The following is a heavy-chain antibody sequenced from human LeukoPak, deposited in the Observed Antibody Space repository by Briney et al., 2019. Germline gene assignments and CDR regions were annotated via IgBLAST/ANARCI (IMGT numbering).Heavy chain of an antibody. CDR2: IYWDDDK. V-gene: IGHV2-5*02. Sequence: KESGPTLVNPTPTLTLTCTFSGFSLYSSGVGVGWIRQPPGKALEWLAVIYWDDDKRYNPSLRSRLTMSKDASKSQVFLVMSNMDPVDTATYYCAHRRPGHLTGWDNSYFDNWGPGTLVTVSS. CDR3: AHRRPGHLTGWDNSYFDN. J-gene: IGHJ4*02. CDR1: GFSLYSSGVG. D-gene: IGHD1/OR15-1a*01.